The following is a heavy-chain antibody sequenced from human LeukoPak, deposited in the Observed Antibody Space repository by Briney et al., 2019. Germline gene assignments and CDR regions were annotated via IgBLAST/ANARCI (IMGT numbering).Heavy chain of an antibody. D-gene: IGHD6-13*01. CDR1: GYTFTSYG. V-gene: IGHV1-18*01. CDR2: ISTYNGNT. Sequence: ASVKVSCKASGYTFTSYGISWVRQAPGQGLEWMGWISTYNGNTRYAQKLQGRGTMTTDTSTSTAYMELRSLRSDDTAVYYCARDLGGGYSSSWDGYWGQGTLVTVSS. J-gene: IGHJ4*02. CDR3: ARDLGGGYSSSWDGY.